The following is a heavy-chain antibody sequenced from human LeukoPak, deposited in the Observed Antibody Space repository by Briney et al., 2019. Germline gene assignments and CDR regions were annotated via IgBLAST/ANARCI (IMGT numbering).Heavy chain of an antibody. CDR2: INHSGST. V-gene: IGHV4-34*01. CDR3: ARRTYSRSFFDY. D-gene: IGHD1-26*01. Sequence: SETLSLTCAVYGGSFSGYYWSWVRQPPGKELEWIGEINHSGSTHYKTLKSRGTISLDRAKNKCSLRLSSVTAADTAVYYCARRTYSRSFFDYWGQGTLVTVSS. J-gene: IGHJ4*02. CDR1: GGSFSGYY.